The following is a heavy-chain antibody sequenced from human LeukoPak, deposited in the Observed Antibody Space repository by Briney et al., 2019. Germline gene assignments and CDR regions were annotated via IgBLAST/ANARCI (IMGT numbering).Heavy chain of an antibody. CDR1: GFTFSSYA. D-gene: IGHD3-22*01. Sequence: PGGSLRLSCAASGFTFSSYAMHWVRQAPGKGLEWVSAISGSGGSTYYADSVKGRFTISRDNSKNTLYLQMNSLRAEDTAVYYCAKGDYYDSSGYSYFDYWGQGTLVTVSS. CDR2: ISGSGGST. V-gene: IGHV3-23*01. J-gene: IGHJ4*02. CDR3: AKGDYYDSSGYSYFDY.